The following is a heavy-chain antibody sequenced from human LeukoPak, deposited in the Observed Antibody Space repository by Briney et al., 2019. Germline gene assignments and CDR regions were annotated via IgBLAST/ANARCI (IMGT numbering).Heavy chain of an antibody. CDR2: IYTSGST. J-gene: IGHJ6*03. CDR1: GGSISSGSYY. CDR3: ARGRYDSSGLSLYYMDV. D-gene: IGHD3-22*01. Sequence: SETLSLTCTVSGGSISSGSYYWSWIRQPAGKGLEWIGRIYTSGSTNYNPSLKSRVTISVDTSKNQFSLKLSSVTAADTAVYYCARGRYDSSGLSLYYMDVWGKGTTVTVSS. V-gene: IGHV4-61*02.